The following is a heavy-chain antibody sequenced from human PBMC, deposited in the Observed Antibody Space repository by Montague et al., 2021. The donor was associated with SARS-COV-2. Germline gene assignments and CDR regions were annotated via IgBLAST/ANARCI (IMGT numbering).Heavy chain of an antibody. CDR2: IDYSGNT. V-gene: IGHV4-59*08. Sequence: SETLPLTCTVSGGSISSYYWSWIRQPPGKGLEWIGYIDYSGNTNYNPSLKSRVTLSVNTSKNQFSLKMSSVTAADTAVYYCARLHCSSTSCYYLFFAETSHFDYWGQGTLVTVSS. CDR1: GGSISSYY. CDR3: ARLHCSSTSCYYLFFAETSHFDY. J-gene: IGHJ4*02. D-gene: IGHD2-2*01.